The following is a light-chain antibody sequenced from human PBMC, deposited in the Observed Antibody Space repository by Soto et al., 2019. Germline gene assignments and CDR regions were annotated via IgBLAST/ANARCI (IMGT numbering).Light chain of an antibody. CDR3: QQYGSSRT. CDR1: QSVSSSY. J-gene: IGKJ5*01. V-gene: IGKV3-20*01. Sequence: EIVLTQSPGTLSLSPGERATLSCRASQSVSSSYLAWYQQKPGQAPRLLIYGTSSRPPGIPDRFSGSGSGTDFTLTISRLEPEDFAVYYCQQYGSSRTFGQGTRLEIK. CDR2: GTS.